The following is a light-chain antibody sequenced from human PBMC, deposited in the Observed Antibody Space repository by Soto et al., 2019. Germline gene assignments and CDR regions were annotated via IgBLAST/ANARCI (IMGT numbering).Light chain of an antibody. Sequence: EIVMTQSPATLSVSPGERATLSCRASQSVSSNLAWYQQKPGQAPRLLIYGASTRATAIPARCSGSGSGTEFTLTISSLQSEDFAVYYCQQYNNWPLRTFGQGTKVEIK. CDR1: QSVSSN. CDR2: GAS. CDR3: QQYNNWPLRT. J-gene: IGKJ1*01. V-gene: IGKV3-15*01.